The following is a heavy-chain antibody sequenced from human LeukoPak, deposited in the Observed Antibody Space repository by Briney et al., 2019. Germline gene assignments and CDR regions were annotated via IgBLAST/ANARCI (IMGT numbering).Heavy chain of an antibody. CDR1: GFTFTSYS. V-gene: IGHV3-48*04. CDR3: ARDREWLSSFDY. D-gene: IGHD3-3*01. J-gene: IGHJ4*02. Sequence: GGSLRLSCASSGFTFTSYSMNWVRQAPEKGLEWVSYISSSSSTIYYADSVKGRFTIFRDNAKNSLYLQMISLRAEDTAVYYCARDREWLSSFDYWGQGTLVTVSS. CDR2: ISSSSSTI.